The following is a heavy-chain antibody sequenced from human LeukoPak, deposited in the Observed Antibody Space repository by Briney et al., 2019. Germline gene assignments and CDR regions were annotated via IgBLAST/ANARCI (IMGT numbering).Heavy chain of an antibody. D-gene: IGHD2-2*01. CDR1: GGTFSSYA. CDR3: ARGLGYCSSTSCYDPWGWFDP. Sequence: ASVKVSCKASGGTFSSYAISWVRQAPGQGLEWMGRIIPILGIANYAQKFQGRVTITADKSTSTAYMELSSLRSEDTAVYYCARGLGYCSSTSCYDPWGWFDPWGQRTLVTVSS. CDR2: IIPILGIA. V-gene: IGHV1-69*04. J-gene: IGHJ5*02.